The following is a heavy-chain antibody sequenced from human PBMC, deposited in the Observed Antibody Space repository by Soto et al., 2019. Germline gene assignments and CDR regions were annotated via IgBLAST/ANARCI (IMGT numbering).Heavy chain of an antibody. CDR2: ISGSGGST. J-gene: IGHJ4*02. Sequence: GGSLRLSCAASGFTFSSYAMSWVRQAPGKGLEWVSAISGSGGSTYYADSVKGRFTISRDNPKNTLYLQMNSLRAEDTAVYYCAKEQVTFNYYGSGSHFDYWGQGTLVTVSS. CDR1: GFTFSSYA. V-gene: IGHV3-23*01. D-gene: IGHD3-10*01. CDR3: AKEQVTFNYYGSGSHFDY.